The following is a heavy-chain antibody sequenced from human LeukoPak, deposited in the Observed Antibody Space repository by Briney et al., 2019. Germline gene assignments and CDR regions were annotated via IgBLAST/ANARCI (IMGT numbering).Heavy chain of an antibody. Sequence: PSETLSLTCTVSGGSISSYYWSWIRQPPGKGLEWIGYIYYSGSTNYNPSLKSRVTISVDTSKNQFSLKLSSVTAADTAVYYCARDHRSYSSSWWDSNWFDPWGQGTLVTVSS. CDR2: IYYSGST. J-gene: IGHJ5*02. CDR3: ARDHRSYSSSWWDSNWFDP. V-gene: IGHV4-59*01. CDR1: GGSISSYY. D-gene: IGHD6-13*01.